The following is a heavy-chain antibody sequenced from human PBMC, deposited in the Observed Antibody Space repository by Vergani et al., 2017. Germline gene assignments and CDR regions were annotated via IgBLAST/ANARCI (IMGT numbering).Heavy chain of an antibody. CDR3: ARDVGIVVVPAASDYFDY. J-gene: IGHJ4*02. Sequence: QVQLVQSGAEVKKPGASVKVSCKASGYTFTGYYMHWVRQAPGQGLEWMGWINPNSGGTNYAQKFQGRVTMTRDTSISTAYMGLSRLRSDDTAVYYCARDVGIVVVPAASDYFDYWGQGTLVTVSS. CDR1: GYTFTGYY. D-gene: IGHD2-2*01. V-gene: IGHV1-2*02. CDR2: INPNSGGT.